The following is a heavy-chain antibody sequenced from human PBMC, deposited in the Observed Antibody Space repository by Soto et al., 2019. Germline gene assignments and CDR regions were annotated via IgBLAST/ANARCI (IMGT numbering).Heavy chain of an antibody. V-gene: IGHV4-4*07. D-gene: IGHD1-26*01. CDR1: GGSMHTYY. Sequence: QVQLQESGPGLVKPSETLSLTCTVSGGSMHTYYWTWIRQPAGKGLEWVGRIYATGSPNYNPSLKGRVTMSVDTSKNQFSLKLSSVTAADTAVYYCARSGGTFNFDYWGQGTLVTVSS. CDR2: IYATGSP. J-gene: IGHJ4*02. CDR3: ARSGGTFNFDY.